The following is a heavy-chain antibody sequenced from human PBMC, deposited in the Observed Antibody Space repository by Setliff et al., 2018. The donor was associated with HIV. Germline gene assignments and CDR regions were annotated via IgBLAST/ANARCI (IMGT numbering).Heavy chain of an antibody. CDR3: ARGHSSSAYDAYDI. CDR2: IHTGTGDT. D-gene: IGHD6-6*01. CDR1: GYTFTTCS. J-gene: IGHJ3*02. Sequence: ASVKVSCKASGYTFTTCSIHWVRQAPGQRPEWMGWIHTGTGDTKYSQKFQGRVTITRDTSASTAYMELSSLRSEDTAVYYCARGHSSSAYDAYDIWGQGTMVTVSS. V-gene: IGHV1-3*04.